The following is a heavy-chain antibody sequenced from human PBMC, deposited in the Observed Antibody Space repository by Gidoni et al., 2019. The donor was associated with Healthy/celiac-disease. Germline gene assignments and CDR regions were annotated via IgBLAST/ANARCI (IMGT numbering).Heavy chain of an antibody. CDR3: TTDFRSSWYLRT. D-gene: IGHD6-13*01. J-gene: IGHJ4*02. CDR2: MKSKTDGGTT. Sequence: EVQLVESGGGLVKPGGSLRLSCAASGFTFSNAWMSWVRQAPGKGLEWVGRMKSKTDGGTTDYAAPVKGRFTISRDDSKNTLYLQMNSLKTEDTAVYYCTTDFRSSWYLRTWGQGTLVTVSS. V-gene: IGHV3-15*01. CDR1: GFTFSNAW.